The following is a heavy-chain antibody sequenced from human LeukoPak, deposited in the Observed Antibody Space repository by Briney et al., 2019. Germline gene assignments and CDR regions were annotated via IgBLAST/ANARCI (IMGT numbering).Heavy chain of an antibody. J-gene: IGHJ6*03. D-gene: IGHD3-3*01. V-gene: IGHV4-34*01. Sequence: PSETLSLTCAVYGGSFSDYYWSWIRQPPGKGLEWIGEINHSGSTNYNPSLKSRVTISVDTSKNQFSLKLSSVTAADTAVYYCARVPYDFWSGDPSYYYYMDVWGKGTTVTVSS. CDR1: GGSFSDYY. CDR3: ARVPYDFWSGDPSYYYYMDV. CDR2: INHSGST.